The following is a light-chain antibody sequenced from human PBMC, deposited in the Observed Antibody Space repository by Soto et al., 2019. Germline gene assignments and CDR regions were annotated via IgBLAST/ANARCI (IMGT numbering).Light chain of an antibody. V-gene: IGKV3D-20*02. CDR2: GAS. CDR1: QSVSSSH. J-gene: IGKJ1*01. CDR3: QQRTDRPPWT. Sequence: EIVLTQSPGTLSLSPGERVTLSCRASQSVSSSHLAWYQQKPGQAPRLLIYGASSRATGIPDRFSGSGSGTDFTLSISSLEPEDFAVYYCQQRTDRPPWTFGQGTKVDIK.